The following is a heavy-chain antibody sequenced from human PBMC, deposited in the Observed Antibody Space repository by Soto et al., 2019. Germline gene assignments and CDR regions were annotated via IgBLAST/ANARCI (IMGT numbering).Heavy chain of an antibody. J-gene: IGHJ5*02. V-gene: IGHV1-46*01. D-gene: IGHD3-22*01. CDR2: INPSGGST. CDR1: GYTFTSYY. CDR3: ARDRTYYYDSSGLPFDP. Sequence: ASVKVSCKASGYTFTSYYMHWVRQAPGQVLEWMGIINPSGGSTSYAQKFQGRVTMTRDTSTSTVYMELSSLRSEDTAVYYCARDRTYYYDSSGLPFDPWGQGTLVTVSS.